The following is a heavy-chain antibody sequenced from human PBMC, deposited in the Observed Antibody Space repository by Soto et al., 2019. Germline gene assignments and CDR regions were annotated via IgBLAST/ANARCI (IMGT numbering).Heavy chain of an antibody. D-gene: IGHD6-6*01. CDR1: GGSFSGYY. CDR2: INHSGST. CDR3: ARSSSTLPRYYYYGMDV. V-gene: IGHV4-34*01. J-gene: IGHJ6*02. Sequence: LSLTCAVYGGSFSGYYWSWIRQPPGKGLEWIGEINHSGSTNYNPSLKSRVTISVDTSKNQFSLKLSSVTAADTAVYYCARSSSTLPRYYYYGMDVWGQGTTVTVSS.